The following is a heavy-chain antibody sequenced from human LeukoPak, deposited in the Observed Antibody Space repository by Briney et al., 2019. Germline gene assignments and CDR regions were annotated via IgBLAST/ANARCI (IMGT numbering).Heavy chain of an antibody. D-gene: IGHD6-13*01. CDR3: ARDRGSSWSGWIDP. Sequence: SETLSLTCTVSGGSISSYYWSWIRQPPGKGLEWIGYIYYSGSTNYNPSLKSRVTISVDTSKNQFSLKLSSVTAADTAVYYCARDRGSSWSGWIDPWGQGTLVTVSS. J-gene: IGHJ5*02. V-gene: IGHV4-59*01. CDR1: GGSISSYY. CDR2: IYYSGST.